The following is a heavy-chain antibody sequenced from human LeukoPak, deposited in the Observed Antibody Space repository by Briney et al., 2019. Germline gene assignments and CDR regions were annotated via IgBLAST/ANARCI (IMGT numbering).Heavy chain of an antibody. CDR2: IKSDGSST. Sequence: GGSPRLSCAASGFTFSSYWMHWVRQAPGKGLVWVSRIKSDGSSTSYADSVKGRFTISRDNAKNTLYLQMNSLRVEDTAVYYCAREEYVYNDYWGQGTLVTVSS. J-gene: IGHJ4*02. CDR3: AREEYVYNDY. CDR1: GFTFSSYW. D-gene: IGHD1-14*01. V-gene: IGHV3-74*01.